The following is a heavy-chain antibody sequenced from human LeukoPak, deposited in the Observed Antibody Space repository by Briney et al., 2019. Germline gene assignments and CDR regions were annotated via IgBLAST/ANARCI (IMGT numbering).Heavy chain of an antibody. CDR1: GYTFTGYN. J-gene: IGHJ4*02. V-gene: IGHV1-2*02. CDR3: AIVGEALDY. Sequence: GASVKVSCKASGYTFTGYNMHWVRQAPGRGLEWMGWINPNSGGTNYAQNFQGRVALTRDTSISTAYMELSSLRSDDTAVYYCAIVGEALDYWGQGTLVTVSS. D-gene: IGHD4-17*01. CDR2: INPNSGGT.